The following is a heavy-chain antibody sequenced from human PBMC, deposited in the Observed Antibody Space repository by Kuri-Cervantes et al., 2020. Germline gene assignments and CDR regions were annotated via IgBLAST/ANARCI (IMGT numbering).Heavy chain of an antibody. CDR1: GFTVSSNY. CDR2: IYSGGST. J-gene: IGHJ3*02. V-gene: IGHV3-53*01. Sequence: GESLKISCAASGFTVSSNYMSWVRQAPGKGLEWVSVIYSGGSTYYADSVKGRFTISRDNSKNTLYLQMNSLRAEDTAVYYCARWASGAFDIWGQGTMVTVSS. CDR3: ARWASGAFDI.